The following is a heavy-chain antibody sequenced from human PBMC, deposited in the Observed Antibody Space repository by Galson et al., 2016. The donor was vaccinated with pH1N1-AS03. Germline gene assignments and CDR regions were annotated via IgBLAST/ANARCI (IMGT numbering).Heavy chain of an antibody. D-gene: IGHD6-13*01. CDR3: AQDAGTDYFDH. V-gene: IGHV5-51*01. J-gene: IGHJ4*02. CDR1: GYSFARYW. CDR2: IYPGDSDT. Sequence: QSGAEVKKPGESLKISCKGSGYSFARYWIGWVRQMPGKGLEWMGVIYPGDSDTRYSPSFQGLVTISVDKTFNTAYLQWGSLEASDTAMYYCAQDAGTDYFDHWGQGTLVTVPS.